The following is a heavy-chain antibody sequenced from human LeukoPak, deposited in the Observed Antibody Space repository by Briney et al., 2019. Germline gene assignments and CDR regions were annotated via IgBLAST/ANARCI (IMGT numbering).Heavy chain of an antibody. Sequence: PSETLSLTCTVSGGSMSSSSYYWGWIRQPPGKGLEWIGSIYYSESTYQNPSLKSRVTISVDTSKNQFSLKLNSVTAADTAVYYCARPLADSSGYYRDAFDIWGQGTMVTVSS. CDR1: GGSMSSSSYY. V-gene: IGHV4-39*07. CDR2: IYYSEST. D-gene: IGHD3-22*01. CDR3: ARPLADSSGYYRDAFDI. J-gene: IGHJ3*02.